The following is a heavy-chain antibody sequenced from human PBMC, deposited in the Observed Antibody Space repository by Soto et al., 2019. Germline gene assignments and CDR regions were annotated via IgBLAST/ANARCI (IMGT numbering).Heavy chain of an antibody. J-gene: IGHJ6*02. D-gene: IGHD6-13*01. CDR2: IKQDGSEK. CDR3: AREYRSSWYGGVYYGMDV. Sequence: EVQLVESGGGLVQPGGSLRLSCAASGFTFSSYWMSWVRQAPGKGLEWVANIKQDGSEKYYVDAVKGRFTISRDNAKNPLYMQMNSLRAEDTAVYYCAREYRSSWYGGVYYGMDVWGQGTTVTVSS. CDR1: GFTFSSYW. V-gene: IGHV3-7*03.